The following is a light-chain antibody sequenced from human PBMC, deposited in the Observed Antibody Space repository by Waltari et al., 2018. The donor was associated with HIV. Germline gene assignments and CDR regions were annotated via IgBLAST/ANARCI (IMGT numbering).Light chain of an antibody. J-gene: IGKJ5*01. CDR3: QQYGSSPPIT. Sequence: EIVLMQSPGTLSLSPGERATLSCRASQSLSSSYLAWYQQKPGQAPRLLIYGASSRATGIPDRFSGSGSGTDFTLTISRLEPEDFAVYYCQQYGSSPPITFGQGTRLEIK. V-gene: IGKV3-20*01. CDR1: QSLSSSY. CDR2: GAS.